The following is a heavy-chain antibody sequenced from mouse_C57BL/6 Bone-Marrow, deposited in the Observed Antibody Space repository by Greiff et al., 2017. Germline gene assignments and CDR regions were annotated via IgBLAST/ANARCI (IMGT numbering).Heavy chain of an antibody. CDR1: GYAFTNYL. CDR3: ARAATVVAGMDY. V-gene: IGHV1-54*01. CDR2: INPGSGGT. J-gene: IGHJ2*01. Sequence: QVQLQQSGAELVRPGTSVKVSCKASGYAFTNYLIDWVKQRPGQGLEWIGVINPGSGGTNYNEKFKGKATLTADKSSSTAYMQLSSLTSEDSAVYFCARAATVVAGMDYWGQGTTLTVSS. D-gene: IGHD1-1*01.